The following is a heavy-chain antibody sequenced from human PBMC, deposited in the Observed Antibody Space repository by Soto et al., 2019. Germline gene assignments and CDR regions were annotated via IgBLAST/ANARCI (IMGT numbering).Heavy chain of an antibody. J-gene: IGHJ6*02. V-gene: IGHV4-34*01. Sequence: PSETLSLTCAVYGGSFSGYYWSWIRQPPGKGLEWIGEINHSGSTNYDPSLKSRVTISVDTSKNQFSLKLSSVTAADTAVYYCARVGKYYYDSSGYYYVHYYYGMDVWGQGTTVTVS. CDR1: GGSFSGYY. D-gene: IGHD3-22*01. CDR3: ARVGKYYYDSSGYYYVHYYYGMDV. CDR2: INHSGST.